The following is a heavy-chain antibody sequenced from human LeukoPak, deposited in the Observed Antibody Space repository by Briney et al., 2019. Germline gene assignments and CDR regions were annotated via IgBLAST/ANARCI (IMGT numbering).Heavy chain of an antibody. Sequence: ASVKVSCKASGYTFTGHYLHWVRQAPGQGLEWMGRINPNTGVTGYVQKFQGRVTMTRDTSISTAYVELTRLRSDDTAIYYCARDPGYSYAVDYWGQGTLVTVSS. J-gene: IGHJ4*02. CDR2: INPNTGVT. V-gene: IGHV1-2*06. CDR3: ARDPGYSYAVDY. CDR1: GYTFTGHY. D-gene: IGHD5-18*01.